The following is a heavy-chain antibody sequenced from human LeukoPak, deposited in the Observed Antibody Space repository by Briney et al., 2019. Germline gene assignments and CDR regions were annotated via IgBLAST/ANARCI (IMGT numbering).Heavy chain of an antibody. Sequence: GASVKVSCKASGYTFTSYSISWVRQAPGQGLEWMGWISAYNGNTNYAQKLQGRVTMTTDTSTSTAYMELRSLRSDDTAVYYCARDLIAQGYGDYDYWGQGTLVTVSS. CDR2: ISAYNGNT. J-gene: IGHJ4*02. V-gene: IGHV1-18*01. D-gene: IGHD4-17*01. CDR3: ARDLIAQGYGDYDY. CDR1: GYTFTSYS.